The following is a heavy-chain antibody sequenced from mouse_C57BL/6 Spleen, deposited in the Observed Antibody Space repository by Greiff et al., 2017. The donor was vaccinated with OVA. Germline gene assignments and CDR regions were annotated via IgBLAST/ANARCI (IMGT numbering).Heavy chain of an antibody. D-gene: IGHD1-2*01. V-gene: IGHV1-18*01. CDR2: INPNNGGT. Sequence: VQLQQSGPELVKPGASVKIPCKASGYTFTDYNMDWVKQSHGKSLEWIGDINPNNGGTIYNQKFKGKATLTVENSSSPAYMELRSLTSEDTAVYYFARISFHFDYWGQGTTLTVSS. J-gene: IGHJ2*01. CDR1: GYTFTDYN. CDR3: ARISFHFDY.